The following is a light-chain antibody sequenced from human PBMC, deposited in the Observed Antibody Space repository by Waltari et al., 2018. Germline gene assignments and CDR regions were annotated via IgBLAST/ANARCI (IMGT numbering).Light chain of an antibody. CDR3: QRYHSYTYS. CDR1: QSVSGW. CDR2: KAS. J-gene: IGKJ2*01. V-gene: IGKV1-5*03. Sequence: DVLLTQSPDTLSASIGDRVTITCRASQSVSGWLAWYQQRPGERPRLLIYKASTLEAGVPPRFSASGSGKEFTLTISSLQPDDFATYYCQRYHSYTYSFGQGTRLEIK.